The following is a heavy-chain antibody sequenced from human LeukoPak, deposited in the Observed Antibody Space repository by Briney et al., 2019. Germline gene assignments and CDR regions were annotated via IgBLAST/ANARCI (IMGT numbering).Heavy chain of an antibody. CDR2: ISGSGGST. V-gene: IGHV3-23*01. J-gene: IGHJ4*02. Sequence: GGSLSLSCAASGFTFSSYGMSWVRQAPGKGLEWVSAISGSGGSTYYADSVRGRFTISRDNSKNTLYLQMNSLRAEDTAIYYCARDERLLSFLKWGQGTLVTVSS. CDR1: GFTFSSYG. CDR3: ARDERLLSFLK. D-gene: IGHD3-3*01.